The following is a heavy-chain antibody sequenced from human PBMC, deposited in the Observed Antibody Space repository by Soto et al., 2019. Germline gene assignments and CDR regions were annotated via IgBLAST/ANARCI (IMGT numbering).Heavy chain of an antibody. D-gene: IGHD3-9*01. CDR1: GFTFDDYT. CDR3: AKDIGGYDILTGYYPYPYYYYGMDV. J-gene: IGHJ6*02. CDR2: ISWDGGST. V-gene: IGHV3-43*01. Sequence: GGSLRLSCAASGFTFDDYTMHWVRQAPGKGLEWVSLISWDGGSTYYADSVKGRFTISRDNSKNSLYLQMNSLRTEDTALYYCAKDIGGYDILTGYYPYPYYYYGMDVWGQGTTVTVSS.